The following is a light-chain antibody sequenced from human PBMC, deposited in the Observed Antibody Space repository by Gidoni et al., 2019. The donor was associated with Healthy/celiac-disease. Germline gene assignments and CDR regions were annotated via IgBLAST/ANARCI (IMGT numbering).Light chain of an antibody. V-gene: IGLV2-23*02. Sequence: SALTHPASVSGSHGQPITIPCTGTSSDVGSYNLVSWYQQHPGKAPKLMIYEVSKRPSGVSNRFSGSKSGNTASLTISGLQAEDEADYYCCSDAGSSTVVFGGGTKLTVL. CDR3: CSDAGSSTVV. J-gene: IGLJ2*01. CDR2: EVS. CDR1: SSDVGSYNL.